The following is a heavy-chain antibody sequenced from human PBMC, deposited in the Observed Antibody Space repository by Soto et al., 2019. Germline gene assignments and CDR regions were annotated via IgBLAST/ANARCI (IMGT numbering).Heavy chain of an antibody. D-gene: IGHD3-9*01. Sequence: GGSLRLSCAASGFTFSSYWMHWVRQAPGKGLMWVSRINSDGSSTSYADSVKGRFTISRDNAKNTLYLQMNSLRAEDTAVYYCARPLYDILTGSPTPDWFDPWGQGTLVTVSS. CDR1: GFTFSSYW. J-gene: IGHJ5*02. CDR2: INSDGSST. V-gene: IGHV3-74*01. CDR3: ARPLYDILTGSPTPDWFDP.